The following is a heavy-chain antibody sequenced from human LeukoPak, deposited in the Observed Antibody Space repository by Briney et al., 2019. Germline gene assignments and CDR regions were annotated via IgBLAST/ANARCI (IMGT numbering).Heavy chain of an antibody. CDR3: ARQLLSWYFDH. CDR2: IYTSGNT. Sequence: PSETLSLTCTVSAGSFTSYYWSWIRQPPGKRLEWIGYIYTSGNTNYNPSLKSRVAMSVDTSKNQFSLRLSSVTAADTAVYYCARQLLSWYFDHWGQGALVTVSS. D-gene: IGHD4/OR15-4a*01. J-gene: IGHJ4*02. CDR1: AGSFTSYY. V-gene: IGHV4-4*09.